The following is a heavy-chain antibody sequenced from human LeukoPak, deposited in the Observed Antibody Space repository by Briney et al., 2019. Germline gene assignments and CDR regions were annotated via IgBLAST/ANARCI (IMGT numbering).Heavy chain of an antibody. CDR1: GITFSTAW. CDR2: IKSKIGGATA. CDR3: ATDRAWFDS. D-gene: IGHD3-10*01. Sequence: PGGSLRLSCAASGITFSTAWMSWFRQAPGKGLEWVGRIKSKIGGATADYAAPVKDRFTISRDDSKNTLYLQMNSLKTEDTAVYYCATDRAWFDSWGQGTLVTVSS. V-gene: IGHV3-15*01. J-gene: IGHJ5*01.